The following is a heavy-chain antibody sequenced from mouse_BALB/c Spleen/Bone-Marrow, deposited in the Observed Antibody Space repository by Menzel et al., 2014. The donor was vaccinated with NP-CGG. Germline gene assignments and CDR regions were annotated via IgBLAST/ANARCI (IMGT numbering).Heavy chain of an antibody. J-gene: IGHJ3*01. V-gene: IGHV1S56*01. D-gene: IGHD2-4*01. CDR3: ARSLSTLMIRGFAY. CDR2: IYPGDGST. Sequence: VQLQQSGPELAKPGALVKISCKASGYAFTSYDINWVKQRPGQGLEWIGWIYPGDGSTKYNEKFKGKATLTADKSSSTAYMQLSSLTSENSAVYFCARSLSTLMIRGFAYWGQGTLVTVSA. CDR1: GYAFTSYD.